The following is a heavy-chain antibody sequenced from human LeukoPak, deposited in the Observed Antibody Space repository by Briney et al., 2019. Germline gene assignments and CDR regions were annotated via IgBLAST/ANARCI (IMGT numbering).Heavy chain of an antibody. CDR1: GFTFSSHG. V-gene: IGHV3-30*18. CDR3: AKEAAWGNWYFDL. D-gene: IGHD3-16*01. Sequence: GGSLRLSCAASGFTFSSHGMHWVRQAPGKGLEWVAVIGDTGRAKYYADSVKGRFTTSRDNSKNTLYLEMNSLRDEDTALYYCAKEAAWGNWYFDLWGQGTLVTVSS. CDR2: IGDTGRAK. J-gene: IGHJ2*01.